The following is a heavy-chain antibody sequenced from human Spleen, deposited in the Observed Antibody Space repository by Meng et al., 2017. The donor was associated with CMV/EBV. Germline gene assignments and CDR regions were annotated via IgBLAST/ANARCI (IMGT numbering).Heavy chain of an antibody. J-gene: IGHJ4*02. CDR3: ARHLRGYSWPKSD. D-gene: IGHD5-18*01. Sequence: SGVSVSNSSFFWGWIRQPPGKGLEWIGSFFHSGDTSSNPSLRGRVAISVDTSKNQFSLRLNSVTATDTAVYYCARHLRGYSWPKSDWGQGTLVTVSS. V-gene: IGHV4-39*01. CDR2: FFHSGDT. CDR1: GVSVSNSSFF.